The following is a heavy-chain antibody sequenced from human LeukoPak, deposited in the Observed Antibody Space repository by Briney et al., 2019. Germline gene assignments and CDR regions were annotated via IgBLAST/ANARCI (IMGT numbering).Heavy chain of an antibody. D-gene: IGHD4-17*01. V-gene: IGHV3-23*01. J-gene: IGHJ4*02. CDR1: GFTFTHYA. CDR2: ISASGSTI. CDR3: AKGHGDWGGNYLDH. Sequence: GGSLRLSCIASGFTFTHYAMTWVRQAPGKGLEWVSDISASGSTIHYADSVKGRFTVSRDNSKNTVFLEMISLRVEDTALYHCAKGHGDWGGNYLDHWGQGAQVTVSS.